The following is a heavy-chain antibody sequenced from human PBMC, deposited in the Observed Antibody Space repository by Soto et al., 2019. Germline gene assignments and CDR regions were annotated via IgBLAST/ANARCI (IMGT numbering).Heavy chain of an antibody. CDR2: IYYSGST. CDR1: GGSITSSSYY. Sequence: PSETLSLTCTVSGGSITSSSYYWGCIRQPPGKGLEWIGSIYYSGSTYYNPSLKSRVTISVDKSKNQFSLKLSSVTAADTAVYYCARIRGGSWYWFDPWGQGTLVTVSS. D-gene: IGHD6-13*01. V-gene: IGHV4-39*07. J-gene: IGHJ5*02. CDR3: ARIRGGSWYWFDP.